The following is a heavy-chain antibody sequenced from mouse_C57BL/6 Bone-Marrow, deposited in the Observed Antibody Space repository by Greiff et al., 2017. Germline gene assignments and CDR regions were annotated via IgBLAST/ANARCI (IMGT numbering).Heavy chain of an antibody. V-gene: IGHV1-82*01. CDR3: SRAKTADIDY. CDR1: GYAFTSSW. J-gene: IGHJ2*01. CDR2: IYPGDGDT. D-gene: IGHD4-1*01. Sequence: VQLQQSGPELVKPGASVKISCKASGYAFTSSWMNWVKQRPGKGLEWIGRIYPGDGDTNYNRKFKGKATLPADKSSSAAYIQLSSLTSKDSAVYSCSRAKTADIDYGGQGTTLTVSS.